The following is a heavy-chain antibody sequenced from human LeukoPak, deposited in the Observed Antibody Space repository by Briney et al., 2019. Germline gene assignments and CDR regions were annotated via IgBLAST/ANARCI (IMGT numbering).Heavy chain of an antibody. CDR2: ISNTGSVI. V-gene: IGHV3-48*04. J-gene: IGHJ4*02. CDR3: ARNLPAADY. CDR1: GSTFSSHT. Sequence: GGSLRLSCVASGSTFSSHTMNWVRQAPGKGLEWISYISNTGSVIYYADPVKGRFTISRDNAKNSLYLQMNSLRAEDTAVYYCARNLPAADYWGQGTLVTVSS. D-gene: IGHD2-2*01.